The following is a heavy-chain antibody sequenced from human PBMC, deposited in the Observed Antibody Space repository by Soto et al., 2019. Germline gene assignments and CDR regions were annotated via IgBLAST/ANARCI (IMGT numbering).Heavy chain of an antibody. Sequence: SETLSLTCTVSGGSISRYYWNWIRQPPGKGLEWIGYIYYSGSTNYNPSLKSRVTISVDTSKNQFSLKLSSVTAADTAVCYCARDPGSGSYYGWFDPWGQGTLVTVS. J-gene: IGHJ5*02. CDR1: GGSISRYY. V-gene: IGHV4-59*01. CDR2: IYYSGST. D-gene: IGHD3-10*01. CDR3: ARDPGSGSYYGWFDP.